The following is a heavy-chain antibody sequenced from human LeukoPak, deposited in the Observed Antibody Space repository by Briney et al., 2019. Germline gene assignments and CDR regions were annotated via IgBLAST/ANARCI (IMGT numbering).Heavy chain of an antibody. CDR2: IYYSGST. CDR1: GGSISSSSNN. J-gene: IGHJ6*03. CDR3: ARAPKNYYMDV. V-gene: IGHV4-39*07. Sequence: SETLSPTCTVSGGSISSSSNNWGWSPNPPGKGLEWIGSIYYSGSTYYNPSLKSRVTISVDTSKNQFSLKLSSVTAADTAVYYCARAPKNYYMDVWGKGTTVTVSS.